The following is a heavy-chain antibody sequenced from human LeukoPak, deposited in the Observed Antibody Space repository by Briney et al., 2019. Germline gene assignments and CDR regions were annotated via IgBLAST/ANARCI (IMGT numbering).Heavy chain of an antibody. CDR2: IWYDGSNK. CDR3: ARDLYHYGMDV. V-gene: IGHV3-33*01. Sequence: GGSLRLSCAASGFTFSSYGMHWVRQAPGKGLEWVAVIWYDGSNKYYADSVKGRFTISRDNSKNTLYLQMNSLRAEDTAVYYCARDLYHYGMDVWGQGTTVTVSS. D-gene: IGHD3-10*01. CDR1: GFTFSSYG. J-gene: IGHJ6*02.